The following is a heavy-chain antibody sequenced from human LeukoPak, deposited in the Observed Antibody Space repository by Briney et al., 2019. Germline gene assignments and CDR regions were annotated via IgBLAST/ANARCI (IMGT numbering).Heavy chain of an antibody. CDR3: ARELQGWFDP. V-gene: IGHV4-39*07. CDR2: IYYSGST. J-gene: IGHJ5*02. Sequence: SETLSLTCTVSGGSISSSSYYWGWIRQPPGKGLEWIGSIYYSGSTYYNPSLKSRVTISVDTSKNQFSLKLSSVTAADTAVYYCARELQGWFDPWGQGTLVTVSS. CDR1: GGSISSSSYY.